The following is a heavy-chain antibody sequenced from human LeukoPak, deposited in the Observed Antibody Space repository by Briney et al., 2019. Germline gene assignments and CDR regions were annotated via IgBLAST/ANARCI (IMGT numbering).Heavy chain of an antibody. CDR2: ISGSGGST. Sequence: GGSLRLSCAASGFTFSSYAMSWVGQAPGKGLEWVSAISGSGGSTYYADSVKGRFTISRDNSKNTLYLQMNSLRAEDTAVYYCAKAAGYSGYEKLDYWGQGTLVTVSS. V-gene: IGHV3-23*01. CDR3: AKAAGYSGYEKLDY. D-gene: IGHD5-12*01. J-gene: IGHJ4*02. CDR1: GFTFSSYA.